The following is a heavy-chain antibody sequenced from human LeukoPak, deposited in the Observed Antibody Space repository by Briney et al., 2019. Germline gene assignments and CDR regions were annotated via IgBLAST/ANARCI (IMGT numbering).Heavy chain of an antibody. V-gene: IGHV3-48*02. Sequence: GGSLRLSCAASGFTFSGYSMNWVRQAPGKGLEWVAYISISSSTIYYADSAKGRFTISRDNAKNSLYLQSNRLRDEDTAVYYCASDHLGYSGGDCPHWGQGTLVTVSS. CDR2: ISISSSTI. D-gene: IGHD2-21*02. CDR1: GFTFSGYS. J-gene: IGHJ4*02. CDR3: ASDHLGYSGGDCPH.